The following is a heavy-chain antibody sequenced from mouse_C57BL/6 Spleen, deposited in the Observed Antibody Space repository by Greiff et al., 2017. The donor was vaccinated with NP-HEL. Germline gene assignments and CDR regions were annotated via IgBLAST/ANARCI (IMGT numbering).Heavy chain of an antibody. CDR1: GFNIKDDY. CDR2: IDPENGDT. V-gene: IGHV14-4*01. D-gene: IGHD1-1*01. CDR3: TGATVVENYFDY. Sequence: VQLQQSGAELVRPGASVKLSCTASGFNIKDDYMHWVKQRPEQGLEWIGWIDPENGDTEYASKFQGKATITADTSSNTAYLQLSSLTSEDTAVYYCTGATVVENYFDYWGQGTTLTVSS. J-gene: IGHJ2*01.